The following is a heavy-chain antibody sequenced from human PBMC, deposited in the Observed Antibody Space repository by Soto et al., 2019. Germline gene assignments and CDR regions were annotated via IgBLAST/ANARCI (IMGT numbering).Heavy chain of an antibody. Sequence: QVQLVQSGAEVKKPGSSVKVSCKASGGTFSSYAISWVRQAPGQGLEWMGGFIPIFGTANYEQKFHGRVTITADESTSTAYMELSSLRSEDRAVYYCARDMRAPTIFGVVNDWFDPWGQGTLVTVSS. V-gene: IGHV1-69*01. CDR2: FIPIFGTA. D-gene: IGHD3-3*01. CDR1: GGTFSSYA. J-gene: IGHJ5*02. CDR3: ARDMRAPTIFGVVNDWFDP.